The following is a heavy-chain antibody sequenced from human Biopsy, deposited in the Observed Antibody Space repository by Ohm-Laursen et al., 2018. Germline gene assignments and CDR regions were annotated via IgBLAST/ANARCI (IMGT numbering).Heavy chain of an antibody. D-gene: IGHD3-3*01. Sequence: SDTLSLTCTVSGGSIGGSGDYWGWIRQPPGKGLEWIGYISDTGTTNYNPSLRGRVAMSVDTSKNQFSLQLTSVTAADTAMFFCARLFRLDDYWNDDPPDGFDVWGQGTMVTVSS. J-gene: IGHJ3*01. CDR2: ISDTGTT. CDR1: GGSIGGSGDY. V-gene: IGHV4-61*05. CDR3: ARLFRLDDYWNDDPPDGFDV.